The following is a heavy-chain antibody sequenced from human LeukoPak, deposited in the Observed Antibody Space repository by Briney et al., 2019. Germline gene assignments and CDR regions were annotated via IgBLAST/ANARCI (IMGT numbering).Heavy chain of an antibody. CDR3: ARAYDYSWYFDL. Sequence: PGGSLRLSCAASGFTFSTYAMSWVRQAPGKGLEWVSAITGSGVDTNYADSVRGRSTISRDNSKNIVYLQMNSLRGEDTAVYYCARAYDYSWYFDLWGPGTLVTVSS. D-gene: IGHD5-12*01. J-gene: IGHJ2*01. CDR1: GFTFSTYA. CDR2: ITGSGVDT. V-gene: IGHV3-23*01.